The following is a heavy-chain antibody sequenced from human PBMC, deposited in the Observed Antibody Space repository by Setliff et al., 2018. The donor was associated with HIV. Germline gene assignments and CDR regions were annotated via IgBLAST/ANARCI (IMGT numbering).Heavy chain of an antibody. Sequence: ASVKVSCKTFGYSFTAYQMHWLRQAPGQGLEWMGRINRDNGGIDYAQKFQGRVTVTRDTSINTAYMELSSLRYDDTAIYYCARSPDPYSGTTGYWGQGTLVTVSS. D-gene: IGHD1-26*01. J-gene: IGHJ4*02. CDR1: GYSFTAYQ. V-gene: IGHV1-2*06. CDR2: INRDNGGI. CDR3: ARSPDPYSGTTGY.